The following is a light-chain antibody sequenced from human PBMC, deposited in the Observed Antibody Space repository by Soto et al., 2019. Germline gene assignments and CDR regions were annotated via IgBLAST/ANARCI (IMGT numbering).Light chain of an antibody. CDR2: DTS. CDR3: AAWDDSLNGPA. J-gene: IGLJ2*01. Sequence: QSVLSQPPSASGTPGQTVTVSCSGTYSNIGINDVHWYRQLSGTAPQILIYDTSQRATGVPDRFSGSRSGTSASLVISGLQTGDEADYHCAAWDDSLNGPAFGGGTQLTVL. CDR1: YSNIGIND. V-gene: IGLV1-44*01.